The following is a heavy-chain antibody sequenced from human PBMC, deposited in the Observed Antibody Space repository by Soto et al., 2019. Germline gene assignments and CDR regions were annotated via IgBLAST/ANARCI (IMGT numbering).Heavy chain of an antibody. CDR3: AKSPLPRIYYDSSGMNWFDP. CDR2: INPSGGST. CDR1: GYTFTSYY. V-gene: IGHV1-46*01. Sequence: ASVKVSCKASGYTFTSYYMHWVRQAPGQGLEWMGIINPSGGSTSYAQKFQGRVTMTRDTSTSTVYMELNSLRAEDTAVYYCAKSPLPRIYYDSSGMNWFDPWGQGTLVTVSS. J-gene: IGHJ5*02. D-gene: IGHD3-22*01.